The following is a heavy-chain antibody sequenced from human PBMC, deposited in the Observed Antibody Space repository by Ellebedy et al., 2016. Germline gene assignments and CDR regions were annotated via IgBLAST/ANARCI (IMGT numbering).Heavy chain of an antibody. CDR3: ATHRRGSGSYRWSWLLDY. V-gene: IGHV3-21*01. CDR2: ISTGSSYI. Sequence: ETLSLTCTVTGGSTSGYYWSWIRQAPGKGLEWVSSISTGSSYIYYADSVKGRFTISRDNAKNSLYLQMNSLRAEDTAVYYCATHRRGSGSYRWSWLLDYWGQGTLVTVSS. CDR1: GGSTSGYY. D-gene: IGHD3-10*01. J-gene: IGHJ4*02.